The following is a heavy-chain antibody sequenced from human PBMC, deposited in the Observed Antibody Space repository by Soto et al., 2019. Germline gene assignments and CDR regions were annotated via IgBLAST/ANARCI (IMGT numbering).Heavy chain of an antibody. CDR1: GYTFSRHY. J-gene: IGHJ4*01. CDR3: AKTLSRGRYTVSSLDF. Sequence: GASVKVSCKASGYTFSRHYVHWVRQAPGQGLEWMGLINPSTGFTNYAQKLKARITLTGDTSTRTVYMEVSSLTFEDTALYFCAKTLSRGRYTVSSLDFWGHGTLVTV. D-gene: IGHD3-16*02. CDR2: INPSTGFT. V-gene: IGHV1-46*04.